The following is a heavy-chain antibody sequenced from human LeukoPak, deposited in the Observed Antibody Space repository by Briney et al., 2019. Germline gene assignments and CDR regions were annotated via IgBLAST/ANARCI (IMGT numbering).Heavy chain of an antibody. D-gene: IGHD3-9*01. Sequence: SETLSLTCTVSGDSISDDYYTWMRQPAGKGLEWIGRIHSGGTTNYNPSLMSRVTLSIDKSKNQFSLKLSSVTAADTAVYYCARDLGSPSDILTGYSNWGQGTLVTVSS. CDR1: GDSISDDY. V-gene: IGHV4-4*07. CDR2: IHSGGTT. CDR3: ARDLGSPSDILTGYSN. J-gene: IGHJ4*02.